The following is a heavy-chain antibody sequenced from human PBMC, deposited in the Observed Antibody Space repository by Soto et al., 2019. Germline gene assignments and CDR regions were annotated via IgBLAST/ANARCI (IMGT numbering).Heavy chain of an antibody. CDR3: AADPYYYYSSDYYSFDQ. D-gene: IGHD3-22*01. Sequence: AQVSCKDCGLYFRTTALLWVQQDRGQRLEWRGWIVVGSGNTNYAQNFQERVTITRDMSTSTAYLDVSRLRSEDTAVYYCAADPYYYYSSDYYSFDQWGQGTLVTVSS. J-gene: IGHJ4*02. CDR1: GLYFRTTA. V-gene: IGHV1-58*01. CDR2: IVVGSGNT.